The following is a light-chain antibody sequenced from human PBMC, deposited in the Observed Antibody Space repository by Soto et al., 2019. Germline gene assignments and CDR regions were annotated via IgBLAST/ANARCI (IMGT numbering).Light chain of an antibody. CDR1: HSVGKN. CDR3: QQYKNWPLT. V-gene: IGKV3D-15*01. Sequence: EIVMTQSPATLSVSPGERATLSCRASHSVGKNLAWYQQKPGQAPRVLIYGASTRATGIPARFSGSGSGTEFTLTISSMQSEDFAVYYCQQYKNWPLTFGGGTKVEIK. J-gene: IGKJ4*01. CDR2: GAS.